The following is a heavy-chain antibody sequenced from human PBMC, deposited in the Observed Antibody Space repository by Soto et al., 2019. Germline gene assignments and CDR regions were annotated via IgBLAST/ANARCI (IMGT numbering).Heavy chain of an antibody. J-gene: IGHJ4*02. CDR1: GFTFSSYA. D-gene: IGHD2-2*03. CDR3: ARGFMDPDY. Sequence: EVQLLESGGGLAQPGGSLRLSCAASGFTFSSYAMTWVRQAPGKGPEWVSGISGSGGDTYYADSVKGRFTISRDNSKNTLYLQMNSLRAEDTAVYYCARGFMDPDYWGQGALVTVSS. V-gene: IGHV3-23*01. CDR2: ISGSGGDT.